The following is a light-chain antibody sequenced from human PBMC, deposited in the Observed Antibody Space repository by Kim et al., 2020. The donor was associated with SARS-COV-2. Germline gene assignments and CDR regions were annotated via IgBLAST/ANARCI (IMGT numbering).Light chain of an antibody. Sequence: HSVLTQSASVSGSPGQWFTISCTGSNSDIGGYNYVSWYQQHPGKAPKLIIYDVTKRPSGVSDRFSGSKSGNTASLIISGLQADDEADYYCSSYTSSKTWVFVGGTQLTVL. V-gene: IGLV2-14*03. CDR1: NSDIGGYNY. CDR3: SSYTSSKTWV. CDR2: DVT. J-gene: IGLJ3*02.